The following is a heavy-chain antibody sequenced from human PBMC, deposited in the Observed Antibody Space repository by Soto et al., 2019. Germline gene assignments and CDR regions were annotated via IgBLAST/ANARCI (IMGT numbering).Heavy chain of an antibody. V-gene: IGHV4-39*01. J-gene: IGHJ3*02. CDR3: ARLGGDGYLGAFDI. CDR2: IYYSGST. CDR1: GGSISSRTYY. D-gene: IGHD3-16*01. Sequence: SETLSLTCTVSGGSISSRTYYWGWIRQPPGKGLEWIGNIYYSGSTYYNPSLKSRVTISVDTSKNQFSLKLSYVTAADTAVYYCARLGGDGYLGAFDIWGQGTMVTVS.